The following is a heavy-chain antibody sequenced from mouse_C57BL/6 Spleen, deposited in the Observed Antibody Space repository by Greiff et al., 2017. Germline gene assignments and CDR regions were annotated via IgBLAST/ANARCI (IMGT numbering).Heavy chain of an antibody. CDR2: INPNNGGT. D-gene: IGHD2-3*01. J-gene: IGHJ4*01. CDR1: GYTFTDYY. V-gene: IGHV1-26*01. Sequence: EVKLQQSGPELVKPGASVKISCKASGYTFTDYYMNWVKQSHGKSLEWIGDINPNNGGTSYNQKFKGKATLTVDKSSSTAYMELRSLTSEDSAVYYCARQRDDGYYYYAMDYWGQGTSVTVSS. CDR3: ARQRDDGYYYYAMDY.